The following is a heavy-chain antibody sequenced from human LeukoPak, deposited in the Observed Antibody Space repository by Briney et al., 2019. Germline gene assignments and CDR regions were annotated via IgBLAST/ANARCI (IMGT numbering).Heavy chain of an antibody. CDR2: LRFDGSNI. J-gene: IGHJ4*02. CDR3: VRDGVGATTYFGYFDH. D-gene: IGHD1-26*01. V-gene: IGHV3-33*01. CDR1: GISFSAHG. Sequence: TGGSLRLSCAASGISFSAHGMHWVRQAPGKGLEWVAILRFDGSNIHYADSVKGRFTISRDNSKNTLYLQMNSLRAEDTAVYYCVRDGVGATTYFGYFDHWGQGNLVTVSS.